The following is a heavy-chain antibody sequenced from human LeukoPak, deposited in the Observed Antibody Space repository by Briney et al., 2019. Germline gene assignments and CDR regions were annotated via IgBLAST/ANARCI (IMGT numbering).Heavy chain of an antibody. CDR1: GITFSSYT. CDR2: ISSSSAYI. V-gene: IGHV3-21*01. J-gene: IGHJ1*01. D-gene: IGHD6-13*01. CDR3: ATAGYTTSREYFQH. Sequence: PGGSLRLSCAASGITFSSYTMNWVRQVPGKGLEWVSSISSSSAYIYYADSVKGRFTISRDNAKNSLFLQMNSLRAEGTAVYYCATAGYTTSREYFQHWGQGTLVTVSS.